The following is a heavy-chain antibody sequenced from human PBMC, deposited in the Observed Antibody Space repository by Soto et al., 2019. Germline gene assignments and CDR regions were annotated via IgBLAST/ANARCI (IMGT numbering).Heavy chain of an antibody. CDR1: GFTFTSYS. CDR3: AGQKDAFHI. Sequence: EVQLVESGGGLVKPGGSLRLSCAASGFTFTSYSMNWVRQAPGKGLEWVSSISGSSAYIYYADSMKGRFTISRDNAKNSLYLKMNSLRAEDTAVYYCAGQKDAFHIWGQGTMVTVSS. J-gene: IGHJ3*02. V-gene: IGHV3-21*01. CDR2: ISGSSAYI.